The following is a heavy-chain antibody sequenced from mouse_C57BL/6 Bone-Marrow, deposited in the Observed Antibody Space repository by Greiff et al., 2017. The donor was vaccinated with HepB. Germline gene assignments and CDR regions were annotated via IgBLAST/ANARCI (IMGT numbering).Heavy chain of an antibody. D-gene: IGHD6-1*01. CDR2: ISGGGGNT. V-gene: IGHV5-9*01. CDR1: GFTFSSYT. J-gene: IGHJ4*01. Sequence: EVKVVESGGGLVKPGGSLKLSCAASGFTFSSYTMSWVRQTPEKRLEWVATISGGGGNTYYPDSVKGRFTISRDNAKNTLYLQMSSLRSEDTALYYCARSLGVDYWGQGTSVTVSS. CDR3: ARSLGVDY.